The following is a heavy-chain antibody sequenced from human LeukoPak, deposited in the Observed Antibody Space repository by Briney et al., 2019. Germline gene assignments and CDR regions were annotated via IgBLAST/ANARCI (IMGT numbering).Heavy chain of an antibody. V-gene: IGHV3-53*04. D-gene: IGHD3-10*01. J-gene: IGHJ4*02. Sequence: TGGSLRLSCAASGFTVSSSYMSWVRQAPGKGLEWVSVIYSGGSTYYADSVRGRFTISTHNSKNTLYLQMNSLTTEDTAVCYCASGGDSGTGLVFVYWGQGTRVTVSS. CDR3: ASGGDSGTGLVFVY. CDR1: GFTVSSSY. CDR2: IYSGGST.